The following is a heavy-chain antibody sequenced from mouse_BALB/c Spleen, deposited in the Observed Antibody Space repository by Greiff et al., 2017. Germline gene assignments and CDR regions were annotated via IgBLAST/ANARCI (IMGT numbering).Heavy chain of an antibody. Sequence: QVQLQQSGAELVRPGTSVKISCKASGYTFTNYWLGWVKQRPGHGLEWIGDIYPGGGYTNYNEKFKGKATLTADTSSSTAYMQLSSLTSEDSAVYFCARITTVVAMDYWGQGTSVTVSS. CDR1: GYTFTNYW. J-gene: IGHJ4*01. CDR2: IYPGGGYT. D-gene: IGHD1-1*01. V-gene: IGHV1-63*02. CDR3: ARITTVVAMDY.